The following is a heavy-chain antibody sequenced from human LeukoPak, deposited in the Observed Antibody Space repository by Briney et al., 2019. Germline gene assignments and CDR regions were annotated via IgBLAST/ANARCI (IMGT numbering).Heavy chain of an antibody. J-gene: IGHJ6*02. D-gene: IGHD6-13*01. CDR3: ARDRKAAAGHYYYYYGMDV. Sequence: PSETLSLTCTVSGGPISSSSHYWGCIRQPPGKRLEWIGSIEYSGSTYYNPSLKSRVTMSVDTSKNQFSLKLSSVTAADTGVYYCARDRKAAAGHYYYYYGMDVWGQGTTVTVSS. V-gene: IGHV4-39*07. CDR1: GGPISSSSHY. CDR2: IEYSGST.